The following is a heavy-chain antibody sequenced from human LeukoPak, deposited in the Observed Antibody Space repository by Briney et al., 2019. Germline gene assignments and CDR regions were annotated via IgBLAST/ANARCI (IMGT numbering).Heavy chain of an antibody. CDR2: INPNSGGT. V-gene: IGHV1-2*02. D-gene: IGHD3-16*01. Sequence: ASVKVSCKASGYTFSDYYMHWVRQAPGQGLEWMGWINPNSGGTNYAWELQGRVTMTRDTSISSAYMELSRLRSDDTAVYFCASGLLCFPNWFDPWGQGTLVTVSS. CDR3: ASGLLCFPNWFDP. J-gene: IGHJ5*02. CDR1: GYTFSDYY.